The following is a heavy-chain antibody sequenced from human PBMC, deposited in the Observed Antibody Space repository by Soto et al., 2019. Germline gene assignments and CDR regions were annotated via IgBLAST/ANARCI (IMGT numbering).Heavy chain of an antibody. D-gene: IGHD6-19*01. CDR1: GYTFTSYG. Sequence: ASVKVSCKASGYTFTSYGISWVRQAPGQGLEWMGWISGYNGNTNYAQKLQGRVTMTTDTSTSTAYMELGSLRSDDTAVYYCARRYSGGWYGYYYYGMDVWGQGTTVTVSS. J-gene: IGHJ6*02. CDR3: ARRYSGGWYGYYYYGMDV. V-gene: IGHV1-18*04. CDR2: ISGYNGNT.